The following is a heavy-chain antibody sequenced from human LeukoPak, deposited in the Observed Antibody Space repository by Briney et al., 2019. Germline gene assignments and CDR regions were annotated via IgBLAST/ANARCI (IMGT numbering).Heavy chain of an antibody. CDR3: ASRPADTTWYGVFDY. CDR1: GGSIDSHY. J-gene: IGHJ4*02. V-gene: IGHV4-59*11. D-gene: IGHD3-10*01. Sequence: SETLSLTCRVSGGSIDSHYWSWIRQPPGKRLEWIGYIFNTGNTNYNPSLASRVTMSVDTSRAQFFLRLSPVTAADTAIYSCASRPADTTWYGVFDYWSQGTLVTVSS. CDR2: IFNTGNT.